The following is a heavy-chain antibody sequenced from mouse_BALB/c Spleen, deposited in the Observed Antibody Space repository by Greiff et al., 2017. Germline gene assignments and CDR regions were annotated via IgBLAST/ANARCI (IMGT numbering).Heavy chain of an antibody. Sequence: EVQLMESGGGLVKPGGSLKLSCAASGFTFSSYAMSWVRQTPEKRLEWVASISSGGSTYYPDSVKGRFTISRDNARNILYLQMSSLRSEDTAMYYCARGGTFDYWGQGTTLTVSS. J-gene: IGHJ2*01. CDR1: GFTFSSYA. CDR2: ISSGGST. V-gene: IGHV5-6-5*01. D-gene: IGHD1-1*01. CDR3: ARGGTFDY.